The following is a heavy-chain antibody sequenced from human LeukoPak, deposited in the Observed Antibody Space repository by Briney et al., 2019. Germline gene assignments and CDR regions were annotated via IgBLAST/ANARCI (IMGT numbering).Heavy chain of an antibody. V-gene: IGHV3-21*04. D-gene: IGHD1-26*01. CDR1: GFTFSSYT. Sequence: PGGTLRLSCAASGFTFSSYTMNWVRQAPGKGLEWVSSISSSSIYIYSADSVKGRFTISRDNSKNTLYLQMSSLTTEDTAVYYCAKDRASSWWYFDLWGRGTLVTVSS. CDR2: ISSSSIYI. CDR3: AKDRASSWWYFDL. J-gene: IGHJ2*01.